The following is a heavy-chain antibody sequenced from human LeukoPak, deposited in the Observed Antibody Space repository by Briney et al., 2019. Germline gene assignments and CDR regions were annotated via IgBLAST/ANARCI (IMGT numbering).Heavy chain of an antibody. CDR1: GFTFSSYA. Sequence: GGSLRLSCAASGFTFSSYAMSWVRQAPGKGLGWVSAISGSGGSTYYADSVKGRFTISRDNSKNTLYLQMNSLRAEDTAVYYCAKSHHYFDWPSPFDYWGQGTLVTVSS. D-gene: IGHD3-9*01. CDR3: AKSHHYFDWPSPFDY. CDR2: ISGSGGST. V-gene: IGHV3-23*01. J-gene: IGHJ4*02.